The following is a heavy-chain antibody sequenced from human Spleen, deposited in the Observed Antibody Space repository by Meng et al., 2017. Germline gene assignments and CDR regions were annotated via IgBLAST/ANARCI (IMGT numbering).Heavy chain of an antibody. V-gene: IGHV3-21*01. Sequence: GESLKISCAASGFTFSSYSMNWVRQAPGKGLEWVSSISSSSSYIYYADSVKGRFTISRDNAKNSLYLQMNSQRAEDTAVYYCAREGDSLNVNGMDVWGQGTTVTVSS. D-gene: IGHD2-21*02. J-gene: IGHJ6*02. CDR1: GFTFSSYS. CDR2: ISSSSSYI. CDR3: AREGDSLNVNGMDV.